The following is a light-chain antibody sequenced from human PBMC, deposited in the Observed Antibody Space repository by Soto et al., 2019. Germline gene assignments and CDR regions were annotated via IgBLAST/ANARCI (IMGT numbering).Light chain of an antibody. CDR1: QSVSSY. J-gene: IGKJ2*01. CDR2: GAS. V-gene: IGKV3-20*01. CDR3: QQYGTSLYT. Sequence: EMVMTQSPATLSVSPGERVTLSCRASQSVSSYLAWYQQKPGQPPRLVIYGASSRATGIPDRFSGSGSGTDFTLTISRLEPEDSAVYYCQQYGTSLYTFGQGTKLEIK.